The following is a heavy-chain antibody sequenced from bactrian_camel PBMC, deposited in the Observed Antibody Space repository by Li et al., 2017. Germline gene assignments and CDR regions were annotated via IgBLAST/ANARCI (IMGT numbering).Heavy chain of an antibody. CDR1: GFTFSTYW. CDR3: LSWETAFDY. V-gene: IGHV3S1*01. CDR2: INSAGGST. J-gene: IGHJ4*01. D-gene: IGHD1*01. Sequence: HVQLVESGGGLVQPGQSLRLSCTASGFTFSTYWMFWLRQAPGKGLEWVSVINSAGGSTYYADSVKGRFTISRTNAKNTLYLRLNSLKTEDTAMYYCLSWETAFDYWGQGTQVTVS.